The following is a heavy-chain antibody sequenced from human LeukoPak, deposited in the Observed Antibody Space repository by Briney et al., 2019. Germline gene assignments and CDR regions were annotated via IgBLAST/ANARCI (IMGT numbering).Heavy chain of an antibody. CDR2: ISGSGGST. CDR1: GFTFSTYA. D-gene: IGHD3-22*01. V-gene: IGHV3-23*01. J-gene: IGHJ4*02. Sequence: GASLRLSCAASGFTFSTYAMSWVRQAPGKGLEWVSAISGSGGSTHYADSVRGRFTISRDSSKNTLYLQMNSLRAEDTAVYYCAKYYSDSSSYIDYWGQGTLVTVSS. CDR3: AKYYSDSSSYIDY.